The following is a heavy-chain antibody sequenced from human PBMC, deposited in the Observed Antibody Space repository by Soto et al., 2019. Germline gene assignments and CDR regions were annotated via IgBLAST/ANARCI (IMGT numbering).Heavy chain of an antibody. D-gene: IGHD2-21*01. CDR2: IYSSGTA. J-gene: IGHJ4*02. CDR1: AVSLGSKHAC. Sequence: TLSLTSLFSAVSLGSKHACWRRVGQTPGKGLEWIGDIYSSGTAFYNPSLKSRVTISVDASKNQFSLQLTSVTAADTAIYYCASRQQNVALVEYWGQGALV. V-gene: IGHV4-30-4*01. CDR3: ASRQQNVALVEY.